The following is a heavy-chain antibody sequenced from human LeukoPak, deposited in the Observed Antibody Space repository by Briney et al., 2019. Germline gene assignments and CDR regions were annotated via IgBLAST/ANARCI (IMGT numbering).Heavy chain of an antibody. D-gene: IGHD5-18*01. CDR1: GGSISSAGYY. V-gene: IGHV4-31*03. CDR2: IYYTGRT. J-gene: IGHJ4*02. Sequence: SETLSLTCTVSGGSISSAGYYWNWIRQHPTEGLEWVGHIYYTGRTTYNPSVKSRVTISADTSKNQFSLKLNSVTAADTAVYFCASAPLGNSFGYMAYWGQGALVTVSS. CDR3: ASAPLGNSFGYMAY.